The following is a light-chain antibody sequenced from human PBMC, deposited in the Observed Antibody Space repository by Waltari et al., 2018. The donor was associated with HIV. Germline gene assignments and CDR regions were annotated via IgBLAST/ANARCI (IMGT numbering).Light chain of an antibody. J-gene: IGKJ1*01. CDR2: KVS. CDR3: MQGTHWHWT. CDR1: QSLVYSDGNTY. V-gene: IGKV2-30*01. Sequence: DVVMTQFPLSLPVTLGRPAPIPSGSVQSLVYSDGNTYLNWFQQRPGQSPRRLIYKVSNRDSGVPDRISGSGSGTDFTLKISRVEAEDVGVYYCMQGTHWHWTFGQGTKVEIK.